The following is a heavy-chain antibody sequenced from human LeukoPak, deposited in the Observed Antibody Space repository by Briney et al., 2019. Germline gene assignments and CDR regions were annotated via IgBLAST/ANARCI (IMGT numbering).Heavy chain of an antibody. CDR3: AKAELGVDTFFDY. V-gene: IGHV3-23*01. J-gene: IGHJ4*02. D-gene: IGHD3-3*01. CDR2: LSGSGAGT. CDR1: GCTFSDYA. Sequence: GGSLRLSCAASGCTFSDYALGWVRQAPGRGLEWVATLSGSGAGTYYSDSVQGRFTISRDNSKRTLFLQMNSLRAEDTAFYYCAKAELGVDTFFDYWGQGTLVTVSS.